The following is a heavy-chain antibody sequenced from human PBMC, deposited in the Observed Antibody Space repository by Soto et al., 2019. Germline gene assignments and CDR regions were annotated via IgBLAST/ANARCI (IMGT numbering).Heavy chain of an antibody. V-gene: IGHV1-2*04. CDR2: INPNSGGT. CDR1: GYTFTGHY. D-gene: IGHD1-26*01. J-gene: IGHJ4*02. CDR3: ARTPYERIVGATHFDY. Sequence: ASVKVSCKASGYTFTGHYMHWVRQAPGQGLEWMGWINPNSGGTNYAQKFQGWVTMTRDTSISTAYMELSRLRSDDTAVYYCARTPYERIVGATHFDYWGQGTLVTVSS.